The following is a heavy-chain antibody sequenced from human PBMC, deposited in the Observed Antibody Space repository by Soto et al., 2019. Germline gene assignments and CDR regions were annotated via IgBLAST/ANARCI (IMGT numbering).Heavy chain of an antibody. CDR3: ARGRDGGAAN. D-gene: IGHD4-17*01. J-gene: IGHJ4*02. Sequence: QVQLQQWGAGLLKPSETLSLTCAVYGGSFSGYYWSWIHQPPGKGLEWIGEINPSGSTNYTPSLKSRVTMSGDTPKNQFSLKLTSVTAADTAVYYCARGRDGGAANWGQGTLVTVSS. CDR1: GGSFSGYY. V-gene: IGHV4-34*01. CDR2: INPSGST.